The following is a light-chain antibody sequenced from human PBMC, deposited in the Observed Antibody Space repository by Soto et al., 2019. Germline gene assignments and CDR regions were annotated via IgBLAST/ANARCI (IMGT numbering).Light chain of an antibody. CDR2: LEGSGSY. Sequence: QSVLTQSSSASASLGSSVTLTCTLSIGHSSYIIAWHQQQPGKAPRYLMKLEGSGSYNKGTGVPDRFSGSSSGADRYLTISNLQFEDEADYYCETWDSNTHTVFGGGTKLTVL. CDR1: IGHSSYI. J-gene: IGLJ3*02. CDR3: ETWDSNTHTV. V-gene: IGLV4-60*02.